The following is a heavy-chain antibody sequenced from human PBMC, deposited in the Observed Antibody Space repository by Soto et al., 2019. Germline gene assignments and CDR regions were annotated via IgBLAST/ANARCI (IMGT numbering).Heavy chain of an antibody. D-gene: IGHD6-19*01. V-gene: IGHV6-1*01. CDR3: ARGEAVAGHFDY. Sequence: SPTPPLTLALSRDRVSCHSASLDWVRQSPSRGLEWLGRTYYRSQKYNDYALSVKGRITINPDTSKNQFSLQLNSVTPEDTAVYYCARGEAVAGHFDYWGQGILVTVS. CDR1: RDRVSCHSAS. J-gene: IGHJ4*02. CDR2: TYYRSQKYN.